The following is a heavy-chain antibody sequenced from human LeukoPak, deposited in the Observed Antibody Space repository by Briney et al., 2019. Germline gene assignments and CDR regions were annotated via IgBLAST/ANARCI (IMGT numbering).Heavy chain of an antibody. Sequence: GGSLRLSCAASGFTFSSYYMNWVRQAPGKGLEWVSSIHSSDSYINYADSVRGRFTISRDNSKNTLYLQMNSLRVEDTAVYYCTKDFAVASYNWFDPWGQGTLVTVSS. D-gene: IGHD5-12*01. J-gene: IGHJ5*02. V-gene: IGHV3-21*04. CDR2: IHSSDSYI. CDR1: GFTFSSYY. CDR3: TKDFAVASYNWFDP.